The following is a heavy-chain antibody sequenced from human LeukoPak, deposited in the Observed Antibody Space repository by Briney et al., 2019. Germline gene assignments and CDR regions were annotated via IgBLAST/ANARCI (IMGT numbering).Heavy chain of an antibody. CDR1: GFTFDDYA. J-gene: IGHJ4*02. V-gene: IGHV3-43*02. CDR3: AKGPYYYGSGSYVGY. CDR2: ISGDGGST. Sequence: GGSLRLSCAASGFTFDDYAMHWVRHAPGKGLEWVSLISGDGGSTYYADSVKGRFTISRDNSKNSLYLQMNSLRTEDTALYYCAKGPYYYGSGSYVGYWSQGTLVTVSS. D-gene: IGHD3-10*01.